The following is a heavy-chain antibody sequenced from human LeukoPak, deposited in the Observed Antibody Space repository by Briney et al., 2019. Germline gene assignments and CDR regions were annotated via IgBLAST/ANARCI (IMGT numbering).Heavy chain of an antibody. CDR2: IIPIFGTA. CDR1: GGTVSSYA. D-gene: IGHD5-24*01. CDR3: ARGAMATMETTDY. J-gene: IGHJ4*02. Sequence: SVKVSCKASGGTVSSYAISWVRQAPGQGLEWMGGIIPIFGTANYAQKFQGRVTITADESTSTAYMELSSLRSEDTAVYYCARGAMATMETTDYWGQGTLVTVSS. V-gene: IGHV1-69*01.